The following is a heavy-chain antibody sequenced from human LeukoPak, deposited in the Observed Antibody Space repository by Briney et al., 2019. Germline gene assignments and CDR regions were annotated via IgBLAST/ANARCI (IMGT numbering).Heavy chain of an antibody. CDR1: GFTFSSYE. D-gene: IGHD3-10*01. CDR3: ARVGLRFAFDI. V-gene: IGHV3-48*03. CDR2: ISSSDTTI. J-gene: IGHJ3*02. Sequence: GGSLRLSCAASGFTFSSYEMTWVRQAPGKGLEWVSNISSSDTTIHYADSVKGRFTISRDNARNSLYLQMNSLRAEDTAVYYCARVGLRFAFDIWGQGTMVTVSS.